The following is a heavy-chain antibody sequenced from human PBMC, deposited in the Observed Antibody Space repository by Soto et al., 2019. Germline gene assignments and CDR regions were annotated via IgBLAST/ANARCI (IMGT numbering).Heavy chain of an antibody. CDR3: ARATGSWYGDY. V-gene: IGHV4-4*02. Sequence: SQTLSLTCGVTGGSLIGDHWWRWDRQTPGKGLEWIGEINHSGSTNYNPSLKSRVTISVDTSKIQFSLKLSSVTAADTAVYYCARATGSWYGDYWGQGTLVTVSS. J-gene: IGHJ4*02. D-gene: IGHD6-13*01. CDR1: GGSLIGDHW. CDR2: INHSGST.